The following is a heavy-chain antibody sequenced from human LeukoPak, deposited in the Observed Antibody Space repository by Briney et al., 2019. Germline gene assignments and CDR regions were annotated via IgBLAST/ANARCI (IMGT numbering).Heavy chain of an antibody. CDR2: IYYSGST. J-gene: IGHJ6*03. CDR1: GGSISSSSYY. V-gene: IGHV4-39*07. Sequence: SETLSLTCTVSGGSISSSSYYWGWIRQPPGKGLEWIGSIYYSGSTYYNPSLKSRVTISVDASKNQFSLKLSSVTAADTAMYYCASLPSYYYYYYMDVRGKGTTVTVSS. D-gene: IGHD2-2*01. CDR3: ASLPSYYYYYYMDV.